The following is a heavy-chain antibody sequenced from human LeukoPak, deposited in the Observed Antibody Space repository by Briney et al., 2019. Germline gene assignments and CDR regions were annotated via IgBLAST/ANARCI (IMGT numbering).Heavy chain of an antibody. V-gene: IGHV3-48*03. Sequence: GGSLRLSCAASGFTFSSYEMNWVRQAPGKGLEWVSYISSSGSTIYYADSVKGRFTISRDNAKNSLYLQMSSLRAEDTAVYYCAKPIAAAEFDYWGQGTLVTVSS. D-gene: IGHD6-13*01. CDR3: AKPIAAAEFDY. J-gene: IGHJ4*02. CDR1: GFTFSSYE. CDR2: ISSSGSTI.